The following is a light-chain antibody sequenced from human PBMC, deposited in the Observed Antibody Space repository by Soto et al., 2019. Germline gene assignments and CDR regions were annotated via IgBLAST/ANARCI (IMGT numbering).Light chain of an antibody. CDR1: NIGTKS. Sequence: SYELTQPPSVSVAPGQTARITCGGNNIGTKSVHWYQQKPGQAPVLVVYDDFDRPSGIPERFSGSNSGNTATLTISRVEAGDEADYYCQVWDSSGDHLLFGGGTKLTVL. V-gene: IGLV3-21*02. CDR3: QVWDSSGDHLL. CDR2: DDF. J-gene: IGLJ2*01.